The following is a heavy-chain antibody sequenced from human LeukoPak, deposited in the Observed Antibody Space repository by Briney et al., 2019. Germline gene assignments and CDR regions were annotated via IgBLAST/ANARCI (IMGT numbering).Heavy chain of an antibody. CDR1: GGSISSYY. D-gene: IGHD4-11*01. Sequence: SETLSLTCTVSGGSISSYYWSWIRQPPGKGLEWIGYIYYSGSTNYNPSLKSRVTISVDTSKYQFSLKLSSVTAADTAVYYCASLPIYGNYEVYWGQGTLVTVSS. V-gene: IGHV4-59*01. J-gene: IGHJ4*02. CDR3: ASLPIYGNYEVY. CDR2: IYYSGST.